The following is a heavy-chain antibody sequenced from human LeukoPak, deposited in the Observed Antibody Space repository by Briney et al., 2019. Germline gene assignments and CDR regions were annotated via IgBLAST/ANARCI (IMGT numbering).Heavy chain of an antibody. CDR2: ISSSSSSI. D-gene: IGHD6-13*01. V-gene: IGHV3-21*01. J-gene: IGHJ4*02. CDR1: GFTFSSYS. CDR3: ARGGSSWYYFDY. Sequence: PGGSLRLSCAASGFTFSSYSMNWVRQAPGKGLEWVSSISSSSSSIYYADSVKGRFTISRDNAKNSLYLQMNSLRAEDTAVYYCARGGSSWYYFDYWGQGTLVTVSS.